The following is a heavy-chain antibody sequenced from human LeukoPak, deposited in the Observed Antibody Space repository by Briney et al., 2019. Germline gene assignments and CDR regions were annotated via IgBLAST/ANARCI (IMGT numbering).Heavy chain of an antibody. CDR2: INHSGST. D-gene: IGHD1-26*01. V-gene: IGHV4-34*01. J-gene: IGHJ4*02. CDR1: GGSFSGYY. Sequence: SETLSLTCAVYGGSFSGYYWSWIRQPPGKGLEWIGEINHSGSTNYNPSLKSRVTISVDTSKNQFSLKLSSVTAADTAVYYCAREVGATNFDYWGQGTLVTVSS. CDR3: AREVGATNFDY.